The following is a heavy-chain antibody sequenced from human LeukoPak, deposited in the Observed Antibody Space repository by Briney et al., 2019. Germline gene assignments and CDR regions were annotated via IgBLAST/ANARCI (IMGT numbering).Heavy chain of an antibody. V-gene: IGHV4-61*02. CDR3: AGSPGFDTAMVLLDY. D-gene: IGHD5-18*01. CDR1: GGSISSGSYY. CDR2: IYTSGST. J-gene: IGHJ4*02. Sequence: SETLSLTCTVSGGSISSGSYYWSWIRQPAGKGLEWIGRIYTSGSTNYNPSLKSRVTISVDTSKNQFSLKLSSVTAADTAVYYCAGSPGFDTAMVLLDYWGQGTLVT.